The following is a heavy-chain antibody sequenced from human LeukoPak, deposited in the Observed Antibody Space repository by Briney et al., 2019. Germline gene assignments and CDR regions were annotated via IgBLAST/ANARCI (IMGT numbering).Heavy chain of an antibody. J-gene: IGHJ5*02. CDR1: GYTFTSYY. CDR3: AGDPYGDYPNWFDP. Sequence: ASVKVSCKASGYTFTSYYMHWVRQAPGQGLEWMGLINPTGGSTGYAQKFQGRVTMTRDMSTSTDYMELSSLRSEDTAIYYCAGDPYGDYPNWFDPWGQGTLVTVSS. CDR2: INPTGGST. V-gene: IGHV1-46*01. D-gene: IGHD4-17*01.